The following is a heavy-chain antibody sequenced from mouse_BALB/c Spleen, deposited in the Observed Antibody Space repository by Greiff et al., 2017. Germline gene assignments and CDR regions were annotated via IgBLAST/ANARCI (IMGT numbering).Heavy chain of an antibody. V-gene: IGHV1S22*01. D-gene: IGHD2-14*01. CDR3: TRSAEDRLYWYFDV. CDR2: IYPGSGST. Sequence: LQQPGSELVRPGASVKLSCKASGYTFTSYWMHWVKQRPGQGLEWIGNIYPGSGSTNYDEKFKSKATLTVDTSSSTAYMQLSSLTSEDSAVYYCTRSAEDRLYWYFDVWGAGTTVTVSS. J-gene: IGHJ1*01. CDR1: GYTFTSYW.